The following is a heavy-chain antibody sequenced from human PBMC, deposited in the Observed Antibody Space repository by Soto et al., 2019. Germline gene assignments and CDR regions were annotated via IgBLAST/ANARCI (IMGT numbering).Heavy chain of an antibody. J-gene: IGHJ6*02. V-gene: IGHV3-21*01. Sequence: PGGSLRLSCAASGFTFSIYTMNWVRQAPGKGPEWVSSISQRGDYMVHADSVRGRFTISRDNAKNTLYLQMNSLRAEDTALYYCARGPFYVDVWSQGTAVTVSS. CDR2: ISQRGDYM. CDR3: ARGPFYVDV. CDR1: GFTFSIYT. D-gene: IGHD3-16*01.